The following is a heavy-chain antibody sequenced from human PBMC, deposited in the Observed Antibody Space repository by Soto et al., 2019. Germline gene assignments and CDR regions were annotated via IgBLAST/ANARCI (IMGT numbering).Heavy chain of an antibody. J-gene: IGHJ6*02. CDR2: MSGSGGST. D-gene: IGHD5-18*01. CDR3: AKERGYNYGYDAMDV. V-gene: IGHV3-23*01. Sequence: EVQLLESGGGLVQPGGSLRLSCAASGFTFSSYAMSWVRQAPGKGLEWVSGMSGSGGSTYYADSVKGRFTISRDNSKNPLYLQTNSLRAEDTAVYYCAKERGYNYGYDAMDVWGQGTTVTVSS. CDR1: GFTFSSYA.